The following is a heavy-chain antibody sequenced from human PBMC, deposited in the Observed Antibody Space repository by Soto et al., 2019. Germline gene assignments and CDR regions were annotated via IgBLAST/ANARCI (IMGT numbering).Heavy chain of an antibody. J-gene: IGHJ1*01. D-gene: IGHD1-1*01. CDR1: GYTFTGRF. Sequence: ASVKVSCRASGYTFTGRFVHWVRQAPGQGLEWLEWVNSKSGDTTYAPIFKDRVSLTRDTSTDTAFLDLRDRKEDETANYYCSQTGRGDSGGQGSPDTVSS. V-gene: IGHV1-2*02. CDR3: SQTGRGDS. CDR2: VNSKSGDT.